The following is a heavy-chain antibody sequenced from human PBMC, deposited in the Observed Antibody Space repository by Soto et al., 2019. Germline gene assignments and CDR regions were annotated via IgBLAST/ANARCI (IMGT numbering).Heavy chain of an antibody. CDR3: AREFPALSSSWREHFQP. V-gene: IGHV1-3*01. Sequence: QVQLVQSGAEVKKPGASVKISCKASGYTFSSYAMHWMRHVPGQRIEWMGWINAGNGNTKCLEKFQGRVTITRDASASTAYMELSSLRSEDTAVYYCAREFPALSSSWREHFQPWGQGTPVTV. CDR2: INAGNGNT. CDR1: GYTFSSYA. D-gene: IGHD6-13*01. J-gene: IGHJ1*01.